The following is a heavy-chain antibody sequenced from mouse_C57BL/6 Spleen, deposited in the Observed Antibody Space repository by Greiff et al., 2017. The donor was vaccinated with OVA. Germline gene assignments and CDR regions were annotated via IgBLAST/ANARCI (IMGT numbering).Heavy chain of an antibody. Sequence: QVQLKQSGAELVRPGTSVKMSCKASGYTFTNYWIGWAKQRPGHGLEWIGDIYPGGGYTNYNEKFKGKATLTADKSSSTAYMQFSSLTSEDSAIYYCAMNLYGNYSAWFAYWGQGTLVTVSA. CDR2: IYPGGGYT. D-gene: IGHD2-1*01. CDR1: GYTFTNYW. V-gene: IGHV1-63*01. CDR3: AMNLYGNYSAWFAY. J-gene: IGHJ3*01.